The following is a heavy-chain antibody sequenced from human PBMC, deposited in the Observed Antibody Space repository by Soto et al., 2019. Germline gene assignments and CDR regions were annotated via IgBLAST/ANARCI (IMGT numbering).Heavy chain of an antibody. CDR2: ISYDGGNK. D-gene: IGHD2-2*01. Sequence: GGSLRVSCAAFGFTFRSCAMHWVRQAPGKGLEWVAVISYDGGNKYYADSVKGRFTISRDNSQNTLSLQMNSLRGEDTAVYYCARESALGYCISTSCPTSDSWGQGT. V-gene: IGHV3-30-3*01. CDR3: ARESALGYCISTSCPTSDS. CDR1: GFTFRSCA. J-gene: IGHJ4*02.